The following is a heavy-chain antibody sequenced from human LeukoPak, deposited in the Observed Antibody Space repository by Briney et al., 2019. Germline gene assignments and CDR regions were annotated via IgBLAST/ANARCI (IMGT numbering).Heavy chain of an antibody. CDR2: ISYDGSNE. Sequence: PGGSLRLSCAASGFTFSSYVMHWVRQAPGKGLEWVAIISYDGSNEYYADSVKGRFTISRDNSKNTLYLQINSLRAADTAVYYCARGSKGSLRYFDWLPRNAFDIWGKGTTVTVSS. V-gene: IGHV3-30*04. CDR1: GFTFSSYV. J-gene: IGHJ3*02. D-gene: IGHD3-9*01. CDR3: ARGSKGSLRYFDWLPRNAFDI.